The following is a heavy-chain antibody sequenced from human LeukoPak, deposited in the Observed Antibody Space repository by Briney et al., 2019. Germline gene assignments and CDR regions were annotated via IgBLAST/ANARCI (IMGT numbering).Heavy chain of an antibody. CDR3: ARAITGSRNALDV. CDR1: GFTITTDW. J-gene: IGHJ6*02. CDR2: INGDGTNI. Sequence: PGGSLRLSCEASGFTITTDWMHWVRQDPGKGLVWVSRINGDGTNINYADSVKGRFTISRDNAKNALFLQMNSLRADDTSVYCCARAITGSRNALDVWGQGTAVTVSS. V-gene: IGHV3-74*01. D-gene: IGHD1-20*01.